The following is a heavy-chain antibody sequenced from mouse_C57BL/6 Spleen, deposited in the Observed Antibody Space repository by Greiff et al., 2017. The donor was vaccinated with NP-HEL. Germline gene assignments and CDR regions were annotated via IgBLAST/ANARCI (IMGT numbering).Heavy chain of an antibody. J-gene: IGHJ1*03. D-gene: IGHD1-1*02. CDR1: GYAFSSSW. V-gene: IGHV1-82*01. CDR2: IYPGDGDT. CDR3: ARVVATRYFDV. Sequence: VMLVESGPELVKPGASVKISCKASGYAFSSSWMNWVKQRPGKGLEWIGRIYPGDGDTNYNGKFKGKATLTADKSSSTAYMQLSSLTSEDSAVYFCARVVATRYFDVWGTGTTVTVSS.